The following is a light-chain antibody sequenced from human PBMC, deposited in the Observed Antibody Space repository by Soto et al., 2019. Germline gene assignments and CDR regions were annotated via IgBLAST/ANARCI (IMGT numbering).Light chain of an antibody. V-gene: IGKV3-20*01. CDR1: HSVSSNY. CDR2: DVS. Sequence: EIVLTQYPGTLSLSPGERATLSCRSSHSVSSNYLAWYQQKPGQAPRLLIYDVSSMATGIPDRFSGSGSGTDFTLTISRLEPVDFALYYCQQYGISPTFGQGTKVEIK. J-gene: IGKJ1*01. CDR3: QQYGISPT.